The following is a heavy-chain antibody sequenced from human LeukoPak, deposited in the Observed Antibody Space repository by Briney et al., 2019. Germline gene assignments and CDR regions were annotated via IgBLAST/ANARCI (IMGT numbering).Heavy chain of an antibody. CDR1: GGSISSYY. CDR2: IYHSGST. V-gene: IGHV4-59*01. Sequence: SETLSLTCTVSGGSISSYYWSWIRQPPGKGLEWIGSIYHSGSTYYNPSLKSRVTISVDTSKNQFSLKLSSVTAADTAVYYCARVPAASHYYYYYYMDVWGKGTTVTVSS. CDR3: ARVPAASHYYYYYYMDV. D-gene: IGHD2-2*01. J-gene: IGHJ6*03.